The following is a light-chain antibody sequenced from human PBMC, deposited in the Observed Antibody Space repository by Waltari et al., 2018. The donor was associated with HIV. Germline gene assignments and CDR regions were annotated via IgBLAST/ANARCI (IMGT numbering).Light chain of an antibody. CDR1: SSAVGNYKY. Sequence: QSALTQPASVSGSPGQSITISCTGTSSAVGNYKYITWSQQCPGKAPKLMIYDVTKRPSGVSNRFSGSKSGNTASLIISGLQAEDEADYYCCSYAGSSRNVFGTGTKVTVL. CDR2: DVT. J-gene: IGLJ1*01. CDR3: CSYAGSSRNV. V-gene: IGLV2-23*02.